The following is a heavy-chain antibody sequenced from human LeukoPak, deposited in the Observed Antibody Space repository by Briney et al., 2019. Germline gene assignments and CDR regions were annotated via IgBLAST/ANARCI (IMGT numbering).Heavy chain of an antibody. D-gene: IGHD3-22*01. CDR1: VYTFTSYV. Sequence: AAVNVSRKPSVYTFTSYVISCVRQAPGQGLEWMGWICAYNGNTNYAQKLQGRVTMTTDTSTSTAYMELRSLRSDDTGVYYCARDSTPYHYYDSSGYYEDYWGQGTLVSVSS. J-gene: IGHJ4*02. V-gene: IGHV1-18*01. CDR2: ICAYNGNT. CDR3: ARDSTPYHYYDSSGYYEDY.